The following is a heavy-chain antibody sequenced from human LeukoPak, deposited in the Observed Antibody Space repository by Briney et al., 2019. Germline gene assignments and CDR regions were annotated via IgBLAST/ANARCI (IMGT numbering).Heavy chain of an antibody. CDR2: IKEDGSKT. V-gene: IGHV3-7*01. CDR1: SFTFSSYW. D-gene: IGHD3-10*01. J-gene: IGHJ3*02. Sequence: GGSLRLSCAASSFTFSSYWMTWVRQAPGKGLEWVANIKEDGSKTFYVDSVKGRFTISRDDAKNSLYLQMNSLRAEDTAVYYCARDPYYYDSGSFAAFDIWGQGTMVTVSS. CDR3: ARDPYYYDSGSFAAFDI.